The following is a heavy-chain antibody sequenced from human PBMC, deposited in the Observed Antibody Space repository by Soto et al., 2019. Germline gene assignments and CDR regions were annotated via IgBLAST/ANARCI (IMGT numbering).Heavy chain of an antibody. D-gene: IGHD3-22*01. Sequence: GSLRLSCAASGFTFSIYGMHWVRQAPGKGLEWVAVISYDGSNKYYADSVKGRFTISRDNSKNTLYLQMNSLRAEDTAVYYCAKDRSGYSDYWGQGTLVTVSS. J-gene: IGHJ4*02. V-gene: IGHV3-30*18. CDR3: AKDRSGYSDY. CDR2: ISYDGSNK. CDR1: GFTFSIYG.